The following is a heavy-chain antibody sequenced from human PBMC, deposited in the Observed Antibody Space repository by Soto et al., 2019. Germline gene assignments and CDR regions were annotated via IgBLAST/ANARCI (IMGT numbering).Heavy chain of an antibody. Sequence: PGGSLRLSCAASGFTFSSYAMSWVRQAPGKGLEWVSAISGSGGSTYYADSVKGRFTISRDNSKNTLYLQMNSLRAEDTAVYYCAKDGSGRITIFGVVPSHFDYSGQATLVTVSS. J-gene: IGHJ4*02. CDR3: AKDGSGRITIFGVVPSHFDY. CDR2: ISGSGGST. D-gene: IGHD3-3*01. V-gene: IGHV3-23*01. CDR1: GFTFSSYA.